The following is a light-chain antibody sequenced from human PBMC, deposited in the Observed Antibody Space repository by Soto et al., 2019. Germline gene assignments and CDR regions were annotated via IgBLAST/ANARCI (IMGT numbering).Light chain of an antibody. V-gene: IGKV3-15*01. J-gene: IGKJ5*01. CDR1: QRISTN. Sequence: IVMTQSPATVSVSPGERATLSCRASQRISTNLAWYQQKPGQPPRLLIYDASTRATGIPARFSGTGSGTEFTLTISSLQSEDFAVYYCQQYEKWPPSITFGQGTRLEIK. CDR2: DAS. CDR3: QQYEKWPPSIT.